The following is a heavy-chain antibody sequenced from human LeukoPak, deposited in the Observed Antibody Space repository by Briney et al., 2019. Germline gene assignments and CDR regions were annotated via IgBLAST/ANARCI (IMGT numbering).Heavy chain of an antibody. Sequence: SETLSLTCTVFGGSISSYYWCWIRQPPGKGLEWIRYIHYSGGTNYNPSLKSRVTTAVDTSENQFSLNLSSVTAADTAVYYCARGGTGYSSYYNMDVWGQGTTVTVSS. J-gene: IGHJ6*02. CDR3: ARGGTGYSSYYNMDV. CDR2: IHYSGGT. V-gene: IGHV4-59*01. CDR1: GGSISSYY. D-gene: IGHD5-18*01.